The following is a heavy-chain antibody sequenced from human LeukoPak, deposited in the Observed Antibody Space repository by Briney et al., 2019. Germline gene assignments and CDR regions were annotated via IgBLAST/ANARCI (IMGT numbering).Heavy chain of an antibody. CDR2: INPNSGGT. CDR1: GYTFTGYY. CDR3: ARDSYCGGDCYSEGNWFDP. V-gene: IGHV1-2*02. Sequence: GASVKVSCKASGYTFTGYYMHWVRQAPGQGLEWMGWINPNSGGTNYAQKFQGRVTMTRDTSISTAYMELSRLRSDDTAVYYCARDSYCGGDCYSEGNWFDPWGQGTLVTVSS. D-gene: IGHD2-21*02. J-gene: IGHJ5*02.